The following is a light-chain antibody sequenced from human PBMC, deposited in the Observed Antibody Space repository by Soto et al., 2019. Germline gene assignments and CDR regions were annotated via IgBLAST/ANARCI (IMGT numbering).Light chain of an antibody. Sequence: EIVLTQSPATLSLSPGERATLSCRASQSVSSYLAWYQQKPGQAPRLLIYDASNRATGIPARFSGSGSGTDFTLTISSLESEDFAVYYCQQRSNWPPTFGQGTRLENK. CDR3: QQRSNWPPT. CDR2: DAS. V-gene: IGKV3-11*01. CDR1: QSVSSY. J-gene: IGKJ5*01.